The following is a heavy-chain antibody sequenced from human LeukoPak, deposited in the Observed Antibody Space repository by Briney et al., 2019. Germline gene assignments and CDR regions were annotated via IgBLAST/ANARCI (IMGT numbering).Heavy chain of an antibody. D-gene: IGHD5-12*01. CDR1: GGSINSGDYY. Sequence: SETLSLTCTVSGGSINSGDYYWSWIRQPPGKGLEWIGYIYYSGSTYYNPSLKSRVTISVDTSKNQFSLKLSSVTAADTAVYYCARGTEFSGYAYDYWGQGTLVTVSS. CDR3: ARGTEFSGYAYDY. J-gene: IGHJ4*02. CDR2: IYYSGST. V-gene: IGHV4-30-4*01.